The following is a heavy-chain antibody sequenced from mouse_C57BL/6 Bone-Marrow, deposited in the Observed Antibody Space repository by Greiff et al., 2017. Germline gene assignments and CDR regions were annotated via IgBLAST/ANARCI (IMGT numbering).Heavy chain of an antibody. CDR2: ISNGGGST. CDR1: GFTFSDYY. Sequence: DVKLQESGGGLVQPGGSLKLSCAASGFTFSDYYMYWVRQTPEKRLEWVAYISNGGGSTYYPDTVKGRFTISRDNAKNTLYLQMSRLKSEDTAMYYCARQGNWAWFAYWGQGTLVTVSA. D-gene: IGHD4-1*01. J-gene: IGHJ3*01. CDR3: ARQGNWAWFAY. V-gene: IGHV5-12*01.